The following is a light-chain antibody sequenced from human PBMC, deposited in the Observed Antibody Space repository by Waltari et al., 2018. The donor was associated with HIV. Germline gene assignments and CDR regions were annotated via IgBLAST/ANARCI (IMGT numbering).Light chain of an antibody. J-gene: IGLJ2*01. Sequence: QSALTQPASVSGSPVQSISISCTATTTDVGASNYVSWYQQHPGKAPKLLFYEVTNRPPVISNRFSGSKSGNTASMTISGLQPEDEADYYCSSYTITTAIVFGGGTKLTVL. CDR2: EVT. CDR1: TTDVGASNY. V-gene: IGLV2-14*01. CDR3: SSYTITTAIV.